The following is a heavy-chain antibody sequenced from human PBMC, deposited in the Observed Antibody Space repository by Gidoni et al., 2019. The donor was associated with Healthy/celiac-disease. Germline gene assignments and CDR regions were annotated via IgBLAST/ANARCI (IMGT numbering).Heavy chain of an antibody. J-gene: IGHJ5*02. D-gene: IGHD6-19*01. Sequence: QVQLVQSGAEVKKPGASVKVSCKASGYTFTGYYMHWVRQAPGQGLEWMGWINPNSGGTTYAQKFQGRVTMTRDTSISTAYMELSRLRSDDTAVYYCAREGRVPARIAVAGTLWFDPWGQGTLVTVSS. V-gene: IGHV1-2*02. CDR3: AREGRVPARIAVAGTLWFDP. CDR2: INPNSGGT. CDR1: GYTFTGYY.